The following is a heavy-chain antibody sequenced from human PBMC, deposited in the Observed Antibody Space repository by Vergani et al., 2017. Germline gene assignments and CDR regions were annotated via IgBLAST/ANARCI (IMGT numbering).Heavy chain of an antibody. V-gene: IGHV1-69*05. CDR2: IIPIFGTA. J-gene: IGHJ4*02. D-gene: IGHD6-19*01. CDR1: GGTFSSYA. CDR3: ARDPYSSGGNFDY. Sequence: QVQLVQSGAEVKKPGSSVKVSCKASGGTFSSYAISWVRQAPGQGLEWMGGIIPIFGTANYAQKFQGRVTMTTDTSTSTAYMELRSLRSDDTAVYYCARDPYSSGGNFDYWGQGTLVTVSS.